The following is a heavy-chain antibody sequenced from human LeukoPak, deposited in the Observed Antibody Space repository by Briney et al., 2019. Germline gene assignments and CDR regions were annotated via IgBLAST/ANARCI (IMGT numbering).Heavy chain of an antibody. Sequence: PSETLSLTCTVSGGSISSSSYYWGWIRQPPGKGLEWIGSIYYSGSTYYNPSLKSRVTMSVDTSKNQFSLKLSSVTAADTAVYYCTIALYGSGSSDAFDIWGQGTMVTVSS. CDR2: IYYSGST. D-gene: IGHD3-10*01. CDR1: GGSISSSSYY. CDR3: TIALYGSGSSDAFDI. J-gene: IGHJ3*02. V-gene: IGHV4-39*07.